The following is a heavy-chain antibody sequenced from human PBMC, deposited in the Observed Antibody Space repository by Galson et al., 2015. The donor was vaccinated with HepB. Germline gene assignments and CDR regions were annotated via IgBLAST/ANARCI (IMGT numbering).Heavy chain of an antibody. CDR1: GFTFSGYA. CDR2: ISGSGGST. V-gene: IGHV3-23*01. Sequence: SLRLSCAASGFTFSGYAMTWVRQAPGKGLEWVSGISGSGGSTYYADSVKGRFTISRDNSKNTLYLQMNSLRAEDTALYYCAKLGQVVTHIDNWGQGTLVTVSS. CDR3: AKLGQVVTHIDN. J-gene: IGHJ4*02. D-gene: IGHD2-15*01.